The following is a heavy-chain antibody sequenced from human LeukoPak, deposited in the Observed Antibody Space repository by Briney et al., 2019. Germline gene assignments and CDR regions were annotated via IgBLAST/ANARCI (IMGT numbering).Heavy chain of an antibody. CDR3: ARDRGYCSGGSCYSDY. Sequence: SETLSLTCPVSGGSISSYYWSWIRQPAGKGLEWIGRIYTSGSTNYNPSLKSRVTMSVDTSKNQFSLKLSSVTAADTAVYYCARDRGYCSGGSCYSDYWGQGTLVTVSS. V-gene: IGHV4-4*07. D-gene: IGHD2-15*01. CDR1: GGSISSYY. J-gene: IGHJ4*02. CDR2: IYTSGST.